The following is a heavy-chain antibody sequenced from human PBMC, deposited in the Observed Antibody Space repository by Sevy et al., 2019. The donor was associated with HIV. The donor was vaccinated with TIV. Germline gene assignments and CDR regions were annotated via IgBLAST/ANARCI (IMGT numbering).Heavy chain of an antibody. CDR2: ISGLSNYI. CDR1: GFTFSSYS. D-gene: IGHD3-10*01. Sequence: GESLKISCAASGFTFSSYSMNWVRQAPGKGLEWVSFISGLSNYIYYADSMRGRFTISRDNAKNSLFLQMNSLRAEDTAVYYCARRGPSAVHDAFDFWGQGTMVTVSS. CDR3: ARRGPSAVHDAFDF. V-gene: IGHV3-21*01. J-gene: IGHJ3*01.